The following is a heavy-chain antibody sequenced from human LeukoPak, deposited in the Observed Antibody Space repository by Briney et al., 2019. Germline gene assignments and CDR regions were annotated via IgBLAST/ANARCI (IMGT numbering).Heavy chain of an antibody. V-gene: IGHV3-23*01. CDR3: AKAPVWELLLSPFDY. CDR1: GFTFSSYA. J-gene: IGHJ4*02. Sequence: PGGSLRLSCAASGFTFSSYAMSWVRQAPGKGLEWVSAISGSGGSTYYADSVKGRFTISRDNSKNTLYLQMNSLRAEDTAVYYCAKAPVWELLLSPFDYWGQGTLVTVSS. CDR2: ISGSGGST. D-gene: IGHD1-26*01.